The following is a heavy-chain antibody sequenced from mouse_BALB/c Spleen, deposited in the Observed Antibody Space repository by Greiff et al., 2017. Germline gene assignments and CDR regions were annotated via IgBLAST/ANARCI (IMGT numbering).Heavy chain of an antibody. CDR2: ISTYYGDA. D-gene: IGHD2-4*01. CDR3: ARCGDYDDRFAY. V-gene: IGHV1S137*01. J-gene: IGHJ3*01. Sequence: VQLQQSGAELVRPGVSVKISCKGSGYTFTDYAMHWVKQSHAKSLEWIGVISTYYGDASYNQKFKGKATMTVDKSSSTAYMELARLTSEDSAIYYCARCGDYDDRFAYWGQGTLVTVSA. CDR1: GYTFTDYA.